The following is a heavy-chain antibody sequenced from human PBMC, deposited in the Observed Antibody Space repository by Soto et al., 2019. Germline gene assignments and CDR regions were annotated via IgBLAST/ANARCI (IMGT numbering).Heavy chain of an antibody. CDR1: GFPVSSNY. V-gene: IGHV3-53*01. J-gene: IGHJ3*01. Sequence: PGGSLRLSCAASGFPVSSNYMSWVRQAPGNGLEWVSVIYSGGSTYYADSVKGRFTISRDNSKNTLYLQMNSLRAEDTAVYYCARDQANYYDSSGPLGYWGQGTMVT. CDR2: IYSGGST. CDR3: ARDQANYYDSSGPLGY. D-gene: IGHD3-22*01.